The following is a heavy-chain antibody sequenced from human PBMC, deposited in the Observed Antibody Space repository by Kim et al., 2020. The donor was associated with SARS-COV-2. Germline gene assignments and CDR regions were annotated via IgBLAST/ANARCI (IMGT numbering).Heavy chain of an antibody. Sequence: GGSLRLSCAASGFTVSSNYMSWVRQAPGKGLEWVSVIYSGGSTYYADSVKGRFTISRDNSKNTLYLQMNSLRAEDTAVYYCVSSRFEGLRFLEWPPGYWGQGTLVTVSS. CDR2: IYSGGST. CDR3: VSSRFEGLRFLEWPPGY. CDR1: GFTVSSNY. D-gene: IGHD3-3*01. V-gene: IGHV3-66*01. J-gene: IGHJ4*02.